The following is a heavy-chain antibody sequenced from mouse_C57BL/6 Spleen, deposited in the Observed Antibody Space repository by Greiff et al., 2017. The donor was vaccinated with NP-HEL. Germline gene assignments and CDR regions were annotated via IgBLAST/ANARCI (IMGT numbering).Heavy chain of an antibody. CDR1: GYTFTSYW. CDR3: AKYYYGSSCFDY. J-gene: IGHJ2*01. V-gene: IGHV1-69*01. Sequence: QVQLQQPGAELVMPGASVKLSCKASGYTFTSYWMHWVKQSPGQGLEWIGEIDPSDSYTNYNQKFKGKSTLTVDKSSSTAYMQLSSLTSEDSAVYYCAKYYYGSSCFDYWGQGTTLTVSS. D-gene: IGHD1-1*01. CDR2: IDPSDSYT.